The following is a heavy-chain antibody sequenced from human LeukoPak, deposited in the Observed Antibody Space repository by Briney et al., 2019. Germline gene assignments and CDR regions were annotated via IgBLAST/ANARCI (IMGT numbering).Heavy chain of an antibody. J-gene: IGHJ4*02. CDR1: GFTFSSYG. D-gene: IGHD3-22*01. V-gene: IGHV3-30*18. Sequence: PGGSLRLSCAASGFTFSSYGMHWVRQAPGKGLEWVAVISYDGSNKYYADSVKGRFTISRDNSKNTLYLQMNSLRAEGTAVYYCAKPLNYYDSSGCLDYWGQGTLVTVSS. CDR3: AKPLNYYDSSGCLDY. CDR2: ISYDGSNK.